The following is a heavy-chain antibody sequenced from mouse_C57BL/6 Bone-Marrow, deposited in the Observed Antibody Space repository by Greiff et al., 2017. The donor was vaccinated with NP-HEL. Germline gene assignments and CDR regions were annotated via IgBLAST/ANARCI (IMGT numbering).Heavy chain of an antibody. J-gene: IGHJ1*03. CDR1: GFNIKDDY. CDR2: IDPENGDT. Sequence: VQLQQSGAELVRPGASVKLSCTASGFNIKDDYMHWVKQRPEQGLEWIGWIDPENGDTEYASKFQGKATITADTSSNTAYLQLSSLTSEDTAVYYCTTELSYYYGSSLHWYFDVWGTGTTVTVSS. V-gene: IGHV14-4*01. D-gene: IGHD1-1*01. CDR3: TTELSYYYGSSLHWYFDV.